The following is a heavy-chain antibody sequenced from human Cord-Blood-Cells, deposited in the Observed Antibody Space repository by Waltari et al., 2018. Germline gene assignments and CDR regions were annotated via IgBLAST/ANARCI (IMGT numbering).Heavy chain of an antibody. D-gene: IGHD3-3*01. CDR2: INHSGST. CDR1: GGSFSGYY. CDR3: ARNSITIFGVVISGNYYYGMDV. J-gene: IGHJ6*02. V-gene: IGHV4-34*01. Sequence: QVHLQQWGAGLLKPSETLSLTCAVYGGSFSGYYWSWIRQPPGMGLARIGEINHSGSTNYNPSLKSRVTISVDTSKNQFSLKLSSVTAADTAVYYCARNSITIFGVVISGNYYYGMDVWGQGTTVTVSS.